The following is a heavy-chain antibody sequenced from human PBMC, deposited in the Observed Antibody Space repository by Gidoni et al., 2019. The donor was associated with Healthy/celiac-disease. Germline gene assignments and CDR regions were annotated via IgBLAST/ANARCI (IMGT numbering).Heavy chain of an antibody. V-gene: IGHV3-15*01. CDR3: TTDPSTMVRGVRGWFDP. Sequence: EVQLVESGGGMVKTGGSLRLSCEAYGFNFSNAGLSWVRQGPGKVLEWVCRIKSKTDGGTTDYAAPVKGRFTISRDDSKNTLYLQMNSLKTEDTAVYYCTTDPSTMVRGVRGWFDPWGQGTLVTVSS. D-gene: IGHD3-10*01. CDR2: IKSKTDGGTT. CDR1: GFNFSNAG. J-gene: IGHJ5*02.